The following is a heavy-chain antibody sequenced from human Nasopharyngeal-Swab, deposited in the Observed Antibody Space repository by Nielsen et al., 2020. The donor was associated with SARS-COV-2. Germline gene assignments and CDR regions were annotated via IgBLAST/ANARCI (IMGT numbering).Heavy chain of an antibody. V-gene: IGHV3-30*03. CDR3: ARDDLNVRYSYVYRTVGLPDY. CDR2: ISYDGSNK. J-gene: IGHJ4*02. D-gene: IGHD5-18*01. Sequence: VRQAPGKGLEWVAVISYDGSNKYYPDSVKGRFTISRDNSKNTLYLQMNSLRADDTAVYYCARDDLNVRYSYVYRTVGLPDYWGQGTLVTVSS.